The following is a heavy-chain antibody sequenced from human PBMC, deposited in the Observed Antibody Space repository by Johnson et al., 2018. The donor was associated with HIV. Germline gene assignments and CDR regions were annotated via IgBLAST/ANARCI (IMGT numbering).Heavy chain of an antibody. CDR2: IYSVGST. CDR1: GFTVSSNY. D-gene: IGHD1-26*01. CDR3: ARWGKYSGKYTAFDI. J-gene: IGHJ3*02. V-gene: IGHV3-53*01. Sequence: VQLVESGGGVVQPGRSLTLSCAASGFTVSSNYMSWVRQAPGTGLEWVSIIYSVGSTYYADSVKGRFTISRDNSMNSLYLQMNSLSAEDTAVYYCARWGKYSGKYTAFDIWGQGTMVTVSS.